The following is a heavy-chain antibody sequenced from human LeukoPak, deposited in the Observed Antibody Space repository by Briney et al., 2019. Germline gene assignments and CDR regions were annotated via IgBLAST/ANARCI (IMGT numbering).Heavy chain of an antibody. V-gene: IGHV3-7*01. CDR2: IKQDGSEK. D-gene: IGHD6-19*01. CDR1: GFTFSSYW. CDR3: ARIYSSGWNDAFDI. J-gene: IGHJ3*02. Sequence: GGSLRLSCAASGFTFSSYWMSRVRQAPGKGLEWVANIKQDGSEKYYVDSVKGRFTISRDNAKNSLYLQMNSLRAEDTAVYYCARIYSSGWNDAFDIWGQGTMVTVSS.